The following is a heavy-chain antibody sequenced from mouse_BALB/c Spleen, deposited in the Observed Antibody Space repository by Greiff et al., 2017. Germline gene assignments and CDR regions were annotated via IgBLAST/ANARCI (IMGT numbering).Heavy chain of an antibody. CDR1: GYSFTSYY. Sequence: VQLQQSGPELVKPGASVKISCKASGYSFTSYYIHWVKQRPGQGLEWIGWIFPGKGNTKYNEKFKGKATLTADTSSSTAYMQLSSLTSEDSAVYFCVRYAYYFDYWGQGTTLTVSS. CDR2: IFPGKGNT. D-gene: IGHD2-14*01. V-gene: IGHV1-66*01. CDR3: VRYAYYFDY. J-gene: IGHJ2*01.